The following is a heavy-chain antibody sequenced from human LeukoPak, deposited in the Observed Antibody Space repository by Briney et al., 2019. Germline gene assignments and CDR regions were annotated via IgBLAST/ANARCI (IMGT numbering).Heavy chain of an antibody. V-gene: IGHV3-53*01. Sequence: GGSLRLSCAASGFTLSSNYMSWVRQAPGKGLEWVSVIYSGGSTYYPDSVKGRFTISRDNSKNTLYHQMNSLRAEDMAVYYCARYITAMAFDIWGQGTMVTVSS. D-gene: IGHD2-21*02. J-gene: IGHJ3*02. CDR3: ARYITAMAFDI. CDR1: GFTLSSNY. CDR2: IYSGGST.